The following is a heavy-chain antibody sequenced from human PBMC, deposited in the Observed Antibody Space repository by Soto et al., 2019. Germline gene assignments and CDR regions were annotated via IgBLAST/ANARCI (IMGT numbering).Heavy chain of an antibody. CDR1: GFTFSDYY. V-gene: IGHV3-11*01. D-gene: IGHD6-13*01. CDR3: AREEQQLVDGYYYYYYYMEV. Sequence: GGSLRLSCGASGFTFSDYYMSWIRQAPGKGLEWVSYISSSGSTIYYADSVKGRFTISRDNAKNSLYLQMNSLRAEDTAVYYCAREEQQLVDGYYYYYYYMEVWGKGTTVTVSS. J-gene: IGHJ6*03. CDR2: ISSSGSTI.